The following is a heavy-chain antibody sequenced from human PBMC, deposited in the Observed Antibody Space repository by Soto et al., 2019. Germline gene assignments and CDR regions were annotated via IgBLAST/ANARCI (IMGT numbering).Heavy chain of an antibody. V-gene: IGHV4-59*08. CDR2: IYYSGST. CDR3: ARQGPFCSSTSCYDYYYMDV. J-gene: IGHJ6*03. D-gene: IGHD2-2*01. Sequence: SETLSLTCTVSGCSISSYYWSWIQQPPGKGLEWIGYIYYSGSTNYNPSLKSRVTISVDTSKNQFSLKLSSVTAADTAVYYCARQGPFCSSTSCYDYYYMDVWGKGTTVTVSS. CDR1: GCSISSYY.